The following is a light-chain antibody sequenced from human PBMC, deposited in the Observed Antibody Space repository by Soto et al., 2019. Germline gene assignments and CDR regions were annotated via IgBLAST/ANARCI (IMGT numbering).Light chain of an antibody. J-gene: IGLJ2*01. Sequence: SYELTQPPSVSVAPGKTARVSCGGNNIAGKSVHWYQLKPGQAPVLIIYNDDDRPSGIPERLSGYKSGNTATLTVSWVEAGDEADYYGQVWVSNADPYVLFGGGTKVTVL. CDR2: NDD. CDR3: QVWVSNADPYVL. V-gene: IGLV3-21*04. CDR1: NIAGKS.